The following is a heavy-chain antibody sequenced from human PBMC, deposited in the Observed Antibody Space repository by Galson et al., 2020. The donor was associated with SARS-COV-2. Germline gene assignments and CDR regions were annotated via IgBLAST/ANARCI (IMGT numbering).Heavy chain of an antibody. Sequence: ASVKVSCKASGYTFTGYYMHWVRQAPGQGLEWMGRINPNSGGTNYAQKFQGRVTMTRDTSISTAYMELSRLRSDDTAVYYCARDNSISHITMVRGFLGRWGQGTLVTVSS. V-gene: IGHV1-2*06. J-gene: IGHJ4*02. D-gene: IGHD3-10*01. CDR1: GYTFTGYY. CDR3: ARDNSISHITMVRGFLGR. CDR2: INPNSGGT.